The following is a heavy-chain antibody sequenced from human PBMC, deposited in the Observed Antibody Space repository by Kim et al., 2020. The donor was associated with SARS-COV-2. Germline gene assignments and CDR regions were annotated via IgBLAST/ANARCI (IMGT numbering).Heavy chain of an antibody. CDR1: GGSISSSRYY. D-gene: IGHD3-10*01. Sequence: SETLSLTCTVSGGSISSSRYYWGWIRQPPGKGLEWIGTMYYTGRTYYNPSLKSRVTLSVDTSKNGVSLKLTSVTAADTAVYYCARQTSVWVVDDIDCWG. J-gene: IGHJ4*01. V-gene: IGHV4-39*01. CDR2: MYYTGRT. CDR3: ARQTSVWVVDDIDC.